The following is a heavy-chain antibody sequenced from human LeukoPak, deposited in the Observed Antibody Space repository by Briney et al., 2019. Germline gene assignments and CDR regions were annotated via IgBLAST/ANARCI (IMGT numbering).Heavy chain of an antibody. V-gene: IGHV1-2*02. CDR2: INSNSGGI. Sequence: AASVKVSCKASGYTFTGYYIHWMRQAPGQGLEWMGWINSNSGGISYAQKFQGRVTLTRDTPARTVFMELNRLTSDDTAVYYCARTSIAARRADFDYWGQGTVVTVSS. CDR3: ARTSIAARRADFDY. J-gene: IGHJ4*02. D-gene: IGHD6-6*01. CDR1: GYTFTGYY.